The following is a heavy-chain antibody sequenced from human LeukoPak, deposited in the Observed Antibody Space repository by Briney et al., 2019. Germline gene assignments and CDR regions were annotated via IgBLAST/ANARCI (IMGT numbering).Heavy chain of an antibody. CDR1: GFTFSSYA. J-gene: IGHJ4*02. CDR2: ISGSVGDT. D-gene: IGHD3-3*01. Sequence: GGSLRLSCAASGFTFSSYAMNWVRQAPGKGLEWVSVISGSVGDTYYIDSVKGRFTISRDNSKNTLYLQMKRLRAEDTAVYYCAKLTYYDFWSGYLDYWGQGTLVTVSS. V-gene: IGHV3-23*01. CDR3: AKLTYYDFWSGYLDY.